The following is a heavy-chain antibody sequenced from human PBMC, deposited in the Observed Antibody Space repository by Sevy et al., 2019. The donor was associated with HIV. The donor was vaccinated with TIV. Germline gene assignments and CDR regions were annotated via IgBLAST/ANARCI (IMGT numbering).Heavy chain of an antibody. Sequence: GGSLRLSCAASGFTFSSYAMSWVRQAPGKGLEWVSAISGSGGSTYYADSVKGRFTISRDSSKNTLYLQMNSLRAEDTAVYYCAKASYGDYYFDYWGQGTLVTVSS. CDR1: GFTFSSYA. CDR2: ISGSGGST. D-gene: IGHD4-17*01. V-gene: IGHV3-23*01. J-gene: IGHJ4*02. CDR3: AKASYGDYYFDY.